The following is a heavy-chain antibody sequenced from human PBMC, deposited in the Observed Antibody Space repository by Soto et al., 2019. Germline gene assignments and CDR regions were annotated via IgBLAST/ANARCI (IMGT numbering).Heavy chain of an antibody. J-gene: IGHJ4*02. V-gene: IGHV3-9*01. CDR2: ISWNRGSA. D-gene: IGHD2-2*01. CDR1: GFNFDAYA. CDR3: ANDSSSVWFEVFDS. Sequence: VQLMESGGGLVQPGTSLRLSCAASGFNFDAYAMHWVRQAPGKGLEWVSGISWNRGSADYADSVKGRCTISRTNAKHSLYLQMNIVGPEDTALSFCANDSSSVWFEVFDSWGQGTLVTVSS.